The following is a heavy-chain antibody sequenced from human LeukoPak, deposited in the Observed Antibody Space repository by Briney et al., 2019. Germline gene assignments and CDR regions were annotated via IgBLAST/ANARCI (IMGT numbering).Heavy chain of an antibody. Sequence: GESLKISCKGSGYRFTSYWIGWVRQMPGKGLEWMGIIYPDDSDTRYSPSFQGQVTISADKSISTAHLQWSSLKASDTAIYYWARRTFGDYYFDYWGQGTLVTVSS. J-gene: IGHJ4*02. V-gene: IGHV5-51*01. CDR2: IYPDDSDT. CDR3: ARRTFGDYYFDY. CDR1: GYRFTSYW. D-gene: IGHD4-17*01.